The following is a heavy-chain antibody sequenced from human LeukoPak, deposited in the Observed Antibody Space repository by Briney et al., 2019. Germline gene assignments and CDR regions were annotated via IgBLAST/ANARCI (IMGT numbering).Heavy chain of an antibody. V-gene: IGHV3-9*01. D-gene: IGHD6-19*01. CDR1: GFTFDDYA. Sequence: GRSLRLSCAASGFTFDDYAMHWVRQAPEKGLEWVSGISWNSGSIGYADSVKGRFTISRDNVKNSLYLQMNSLRAEDTALYYCAKMGSGVGSGWYLATDYWGQGTLVTVSS. CDR2: ISWNSGSI. J-gene: IGHJ4*02. CDR3: AKMGSGVGSGWYLATDY.